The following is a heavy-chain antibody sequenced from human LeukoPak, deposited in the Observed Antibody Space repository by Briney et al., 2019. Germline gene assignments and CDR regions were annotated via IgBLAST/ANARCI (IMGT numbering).Heavy chain of an antibody. CDR3: ARESGGKSTQGFDP. CDR2: INPNSGGT. Sequence: GASVKVSCKASGDTFTGNYMHWVRQAPGQGLEWMGGINPNSGGTNYAQKFQGRVTMTRATSISTAYMELSRLRSDDTAVYYCARESGGKSTQGFDPWGQGTLVTVSS. J-gene: IGHJ5*02. D-gene: IGHD1-26*01. V-gene: IGHV1-2*02. CDR1: GDTFTGNY.